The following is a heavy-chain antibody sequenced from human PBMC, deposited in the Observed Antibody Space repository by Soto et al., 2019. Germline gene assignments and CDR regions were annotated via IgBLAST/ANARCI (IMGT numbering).Heavy chain of an antibody. V-gene: IGHV1-18*04. D-gene: IGHD2-21*01. Sequence: GASVKVSCKASGYTFTSYGISWVRQAPGQGLEWMGWISAYNGNTNYAQKLQGRVTMTTDTSTSTAYMELRSLRSDDTAVYYCARHRAVGIHYKHGMDVWGQGTAVTVSS. J-gene: IGHJ6*02. CDR1: GYTFTSYG. CDR3: ARHRAVGIHYKHGMDV. CDR2: ISAYNGNT.